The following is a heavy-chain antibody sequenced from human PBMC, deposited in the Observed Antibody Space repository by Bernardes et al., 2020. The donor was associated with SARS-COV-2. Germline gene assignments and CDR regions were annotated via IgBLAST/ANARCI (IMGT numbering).Heavy chain of an antibody. CDR1: GRPNQYYY. V-gene: IGHV4-59*08. CDR2: PYYRRPP. Sequence: SHTPSLTCTLSGRPNQYYYSSRTPSPPAQGLQWLGYPYYRRPPHYNPSLKTRVTLSIDTSKTQLSLKLSSVTAADTAVYYCARHARDCTRGVCQTYYYYAMDVWGQGTTVTVSS. D-gene: IGHD2-8*01. J-gene: IGHJ6*02. CDR3: ARHARDCTRGVCQTYYYYAMDV.